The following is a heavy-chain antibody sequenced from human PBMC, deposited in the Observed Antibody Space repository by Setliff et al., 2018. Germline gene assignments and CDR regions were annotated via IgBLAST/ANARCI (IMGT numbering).Heavy chain of an antibody. Sequence: PSETLSLTCAVYGGSFSGYYWSWIRQPPGKGLEWIGEINHSGSTNCNPSLKSRVTISVDTSKNQFSLKLSSVTAADTAVYYCARHIFGDYIRWFDPWGQGTLVTVSS. CDR1: GGSFSGYY. CDR3: ARHIFGDYIRWFDP. V-gene: IGHV4-34*01. D-gene: IGHD4-17*01. J-gene: IGHJ5*02. CDR2: INHSGST.